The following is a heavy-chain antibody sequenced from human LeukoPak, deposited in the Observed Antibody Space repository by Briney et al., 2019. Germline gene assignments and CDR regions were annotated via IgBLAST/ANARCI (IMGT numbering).Heavy chain of an antibody. CDR3: ATDLEVSQPAITMVRGVRG. D-gene: IGHD3-10*01. V-gene: IGHV1-2*02. Sequence: ASVKVSCKASGYTFTGYYMHWVRQAPGQGLEGMGWINPNSGGTNYAQKFQGRVTMTRDTPISTAYMELSRLRSDDTAVYYCATDLEVSQPAITMVRGVRGWGQGTLVTVSS. J-gene: IGHJ4*02. CDR2: INPNSGGT. CDR1: GYTFTGYY.